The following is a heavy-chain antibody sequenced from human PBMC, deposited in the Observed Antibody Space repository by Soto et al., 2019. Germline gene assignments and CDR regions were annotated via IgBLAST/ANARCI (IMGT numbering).Heavy chain of an antibody. CDR2: IYTSGST. J-gene: IGHJ5*02. Sequence: LSLTCTVSCGSISSYYWSWIRQPAGKGLEWIGRIYTSGSTNYNPSLKSRVTMSVDTSKNQFSLKLSSVTAADTAVYYCASTLRFLEWSNWFDPWGQGTLVTVSS. D-gene: IGHD3-3*01. CDR1: CGSISSYY. V-gene: IGHV4-4*07. CDR3: ASTLRFLEWSNWFDP.